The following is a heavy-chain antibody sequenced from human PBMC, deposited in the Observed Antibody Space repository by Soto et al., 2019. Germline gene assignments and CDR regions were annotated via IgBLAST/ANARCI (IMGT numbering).Heavy chain of an antibody. J-gene: IGHJ1*01. CDR2: ISGSGGST. V-gene: IGHV3-23*01. CDR3: AKPRGTYDSSGYYYFQH. Sequence: VGSLRLSCAASGFTFSSYAMSWVRQAPGKGLEWVSAISGSGGSTYYADSVKGRFTISRDNSKNTLYLQMNSLRAEDTAVYYCAKPRGTYDSSGYYYFQHWGQGTLVTVSS. CDR1: GFTFSSYA. D-gene: IGHD3-22*01.